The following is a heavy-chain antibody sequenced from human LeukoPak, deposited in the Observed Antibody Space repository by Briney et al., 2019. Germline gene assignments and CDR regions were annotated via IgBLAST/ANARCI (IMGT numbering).Heavy chain of an antibody. Sequence: PSQTLSLTCTVSGGSISSGDYYWSWIRQPPGKGLEWIGYIFYSGSTYYNPSLKSRVTISIDTSKNQFSLKLSSVTAADTAVYFRARDIVRGSTWFDPWGQGTLVTVSS. D-gene: IGHD3-16*01. CDR2: IFYSGST. V-gene: IGHV4-30-4*01. CDR3: ARDIVRGSTWFDP. CDR1: GGSISSGDYY. J-gene: IGHJ5*02.